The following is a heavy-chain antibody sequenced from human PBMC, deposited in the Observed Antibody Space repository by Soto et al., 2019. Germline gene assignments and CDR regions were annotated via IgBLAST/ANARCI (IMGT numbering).Heavy chain of an antibody. D-gene: IGHD3-10*01. CDR3: AKDLVRGVIGNSEFDY. J-gene: IGHJ4*02. CDR2: ISGSGGST. CDR1: GFTFSSYA. Sequence: PGGSLRLSCAASGFTFSSYAVSWVRQAPGKGLEWVSAISGSGGSTYYADSVKGRFTISRDNSKNTLYLQMNSLRAEDTAVYYCAKDLVRGVIGNSEFDYWGQGTRVTVSS. V-gene: IGHV3-23*01.